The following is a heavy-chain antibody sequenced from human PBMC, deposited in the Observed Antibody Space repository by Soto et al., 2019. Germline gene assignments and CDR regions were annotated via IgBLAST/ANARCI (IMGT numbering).Heavy chain of an antibody. J-gene: IGHJ4*02. CDR1: GGSISSGGYY. CDR2: IYYSGST. CDR3: ATSIVVVAAINY. D-gene: IGHD2-15*01. V-gene: IGHV4-31*01. Sequence: QVQLQESGPGLVKPSQTLSLTCTVSGGSISSGGYYWGGIRQHPGKGMEWIGYIYYSGSTYYNPSLKRLVTISVDTSKNLFSLKLSSVTAADTSVYYCATSIVVVAAINYWGQGTLVTVSS.